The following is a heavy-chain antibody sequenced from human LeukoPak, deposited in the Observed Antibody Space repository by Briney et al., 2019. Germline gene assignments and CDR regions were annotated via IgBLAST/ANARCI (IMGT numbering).Heavy chain of an antibody. J-gene: IGHJ4*02. D-gene: IGHD3-10*01. CDR1: GGSFSGYY. CDR2: INHSGST. CDR3: ARHGAGYGSGSRLDY. V-gene: IGHV4-34*01. Sequence: SETLSLTCAVYGGSFSGYYWSWIRQPPGKGLEWIGEINHSGSTNYNPSLKSRVTISVDTSKNQFSLKLSSVTAADTAVYYCARHGAGYGSGSRLDYWGQGTLVTVSS.